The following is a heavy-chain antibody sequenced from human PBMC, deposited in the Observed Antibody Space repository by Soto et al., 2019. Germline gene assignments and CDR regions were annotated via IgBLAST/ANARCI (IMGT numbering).Heavy chain of an antibody. CDR2: FDPEDGET. V-gene: IGHV1-24*01. Sequence: ASVKVSCKVSGYTLTELSMHWVRQAPGKGLEWMGGFDPEDGETIYAQKFQGRVTMTEDTSTDTAYMELSSLRSEDTAVYYCASAGGATTGYYYYGMDVWRQGTTVTVSS. CDR3: ASAGGATTGYYYYGMDV. D-gene: IGHD1-26*01. CDR1: GYTLTELS. J-gene: IGHJ6*02.